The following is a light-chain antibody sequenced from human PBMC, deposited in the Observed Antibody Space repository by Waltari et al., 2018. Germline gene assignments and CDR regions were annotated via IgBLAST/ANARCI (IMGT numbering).Light chain of an antibody. Sequence: DVVMPQSPLSLPVTIGQPASISSRSSQSLVHSDGNTYLNWFHQRPGQSPRRLIYKVSNRDSGVPDRFSGSGSGTDFTLKISRVEAEDVGVYYCMQGTHWPWTFGQGTKVEIK. CDR3: MQGTHWPWT. V-gene: IGKV2-30*02. CDR1: QSLVHSDGNTY. J-gene: IGKJ1*01. CDR2: KVS.